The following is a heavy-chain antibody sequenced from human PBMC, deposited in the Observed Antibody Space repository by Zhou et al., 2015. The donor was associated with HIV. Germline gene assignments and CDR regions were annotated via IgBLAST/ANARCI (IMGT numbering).Heavy chain of an antibody. Sequence: QVQLVQSGAEVKKPGSSVKVSCKASGGTFSSYAISWVRQAPGQGLEWMGWISAYNGNTNYAQKLQGRVTMTTDTSTSTAYMELRSLRSDDTAVYYCARGQGGDDSSGSDAFDIVGPRGQWSPSL. J-gene: IGHJ3*02. D-gene: IGHD3-22*01. CDR2: ISAYNGNT. CDR3: ARGQGGDDSSGSDAFDI. V-gene: IGHV1-18*01. CDR1: GGTFSSYA.